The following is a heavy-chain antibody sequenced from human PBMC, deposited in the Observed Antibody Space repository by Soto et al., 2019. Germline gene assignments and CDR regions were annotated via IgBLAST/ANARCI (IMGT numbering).Heavy chain of an antibody. J-gene: IGHJ4*02. CDR1: GFTFNNAW. V-gene: IGHV3-15*05. Sequence: PGGSLRLSCAASGFTFNNAWMFWVRQAPGKGLEWVGRIKDETDGGTTDYAATVKGRFTISRDDSKNTVYLQMNSLKTEDTAVYYCTTRTFYYDSSGYYCAYWGQGTLVTVSS. CDR3: TTRTFYYDSSGYYCAY. CDR2: IKDETDGGTT. D-gene: IGHD3-22*01.